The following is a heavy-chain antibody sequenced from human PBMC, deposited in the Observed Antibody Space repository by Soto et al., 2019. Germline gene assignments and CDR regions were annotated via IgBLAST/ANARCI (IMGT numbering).Heavy chain of an antibody. CDR1: GYTFTGYN. CDR3: ARVRVASGWYNSPDY. CDR2: INPNSGAT. D-gene: IGHD6-19*01. V-gene: IGHV1-2*02. Sequence: QVQLVQSGAEVKKPGASVKVSCKASGYTFTGYNMHWVRQAPGQGLEWMGWINPNSGATDSAQKFQGRVTMTRDTSISTAYMELSRLRSDDTAMYYCARVRVASGWYNSPDYWGQGTLVTVSS. J-gene: IGHJ4*02.